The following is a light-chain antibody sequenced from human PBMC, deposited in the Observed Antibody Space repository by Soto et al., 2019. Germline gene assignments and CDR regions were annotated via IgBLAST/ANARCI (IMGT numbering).Light chain of an antibody. CDR3: SSYTCGITRYV. CDR1: SSDVGGYKY. V-gene: IGLV2-14*03. CDR2: DVS. Sequence: QSVLTQPASVSGSPGQSITISCTGTSSDVGGYKYVSWYQQHPGKAPKLMISDVSNRPSGVSSRFSGSKSGNTASLTISGLQAEDEADYYCSSYTCGITRYVFGTGTKVTVL. J-gene: IGLJ1*01.